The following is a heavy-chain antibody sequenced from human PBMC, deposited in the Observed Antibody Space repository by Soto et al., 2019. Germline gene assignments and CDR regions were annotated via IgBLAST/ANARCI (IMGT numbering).Heavy chain of an antibody. V-gene: IGHV3-21*01. Sequence: VGSLRLSCAASGFTFSSFSMNWVRQAPGKGLEWVSYISSSSSYIYYAESVKGRFTISRDNAKNSLYLQMNSLRAEDTAVYYCARDPYYSDGDVWGQGTTVTVSS. CDR2: ISSSSSYI. J-gene: IGHJ6*02. CDR1: GFTFSSFS. D-gene: IGHD3-10*01. CDR3: ARDPYYSDGDV.